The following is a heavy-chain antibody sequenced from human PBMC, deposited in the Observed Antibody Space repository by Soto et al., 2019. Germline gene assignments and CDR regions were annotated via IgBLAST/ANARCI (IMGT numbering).Heavy chain of an antibody. Sequence: QVQLVESGGGVVQPGSSLRLPCAASGFTFSSYGMHWARQAQGKGLGWGAVISYDGSNKYYADSVKGRFTISRDNSKNTLYLQMNSLRAEDTAVYYCAKAKGIAAAGDFDYWGQGTLVTVSS. V-gene: IGHV3-30*18. CDR2: ISYDGSNK. CDR3: AKAKGIAAAGDFDY. J-gene: IGHJ4*02. CDR1: GFTFSSYG. D-gene: IGHD6-13*01.